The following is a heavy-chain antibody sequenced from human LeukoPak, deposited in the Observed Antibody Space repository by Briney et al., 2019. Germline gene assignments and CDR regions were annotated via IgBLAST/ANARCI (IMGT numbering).Heavy chain of an antibody. CDR2: INHSGST. CDR3: ARVERDIVVVRAAITFDY. D-gene: IGHD2-2*02. CDR1: GASFSGYY. V-gene: IGHV4-34*01. Sequence: SETLSLNCAVYGASFSGYYWSWIRQPPGKGLEGIGEINHSGSTNYNPSLKSRVTISVDTSKTQFSLKLSSVTAADTAVYYCARVERDIVVVRAAITFDYWGLGTLHTVSS. J-gene: IGHJ4*02.